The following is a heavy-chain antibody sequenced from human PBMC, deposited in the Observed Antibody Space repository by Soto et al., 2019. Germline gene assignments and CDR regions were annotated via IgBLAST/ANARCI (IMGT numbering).Heavy chain of an antibody. D-gene: IGHD1-26*01. J-gene: IGHJ4*02. CDR3: ARDYGGSYSFDY. CDR2: TYYSGST. Sequence: QVQLQESGPGLVKPSQTLSLTCTVSGGSISSGGYYWSWIGQHPGKGREGIGYTYYSGSTYYNPSLKSRVNISVDTSKNQFPLKLSSVTAADTAVYYRARDYGGSYSFDYWGQGTLVTVSS. V-gene: IGHV4-31*03. CDR1: GGSISSGGYY.